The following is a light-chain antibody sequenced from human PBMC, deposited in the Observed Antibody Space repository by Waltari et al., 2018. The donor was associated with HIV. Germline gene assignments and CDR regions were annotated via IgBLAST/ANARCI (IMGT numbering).Light chain of an antibody. J-gene: IGLJ3*02. CDR3: CSYAGSSTLL. V-gene: IGLV2-23*02. CDR1: SSDVGGYKY. Sequence: QSALTQPASVSGSPGQSITISCTGASSDVGGYKYVSWYQHQPGQAPKLRIYDVSERPSGVYHRFSGSKSGNTASLTISGLQAEDEADYYCCSYAGSSTLLFGGGTKVTVL. CDR2: DVS.